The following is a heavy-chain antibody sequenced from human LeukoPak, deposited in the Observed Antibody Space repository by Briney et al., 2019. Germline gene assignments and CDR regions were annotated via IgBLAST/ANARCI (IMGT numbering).Heavy chain of an antibody. D-gene: IGHD3-22*01. CDR2: ITGTSGGT. J-gene: IGHJ4*02. CDR1: GFTFSSFG. Sequence: GGSLRLSCAASGFTFSSFGMSWVRQAPGKGLEWVSAITGTSGGTYYADSVKGRFTISRDNSRNTLYLQMNSLRAEDTAVYYCATYYYDTLGDYWGQGTLVTVSS. CDR3: ATYYYDTLGDY. V-gene: IGHV3-23*01.